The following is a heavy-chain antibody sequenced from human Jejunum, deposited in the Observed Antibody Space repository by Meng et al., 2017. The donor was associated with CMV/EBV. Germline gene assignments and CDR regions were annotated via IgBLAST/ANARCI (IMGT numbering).Heavy chain of an antibody. CDR2: IHDTGST. V-gene: IGHV4-30-4*08. Sequence: VRLQESGPGLGKPSQTLSLTCSVSGGSIGSGDYYWSWIRQPPGKGLEWIGYIHDTGSTYYNPSLKSRVDISLGTSRNHFSLTLSSVTAEDTAVYFCARGSIFVSFDSWGQGTLVTVSS. J-gene: IGHJ4*02. CDR3: ARGSIFVSFDS. CDR1: GGSIGSGDYY. D-gene: IGHD3-3*01.